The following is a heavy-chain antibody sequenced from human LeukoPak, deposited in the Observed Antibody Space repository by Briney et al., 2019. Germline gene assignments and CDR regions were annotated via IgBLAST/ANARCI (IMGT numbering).Heavy chain of an antibody. V-gene: IGHV1-8*01. J-gene: IGHJ4*02. Sequence: GASVKVSCKTSGYTFTSYYINWVRQATGQGLEWMGWMNPHSGDADYAQNFQGRVTMTRSTSITTAYMELSSLTSEDTAVYYCARLETYDSSGYFDYWGQGTLVTISS. D-gene: IGHD3-22*01. CDR2: MNPHSGDA. CDR1: GYTFTSYY. CDR3: ARLETYDSSGYFDY.